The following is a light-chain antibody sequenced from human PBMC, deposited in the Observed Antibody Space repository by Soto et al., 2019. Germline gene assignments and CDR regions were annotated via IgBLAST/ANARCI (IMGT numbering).Light chain of an antibody. J-gene: IGKJ4*01. CDR2: GAS. CDR1: QSVSSY. CDR3: QQYNNWPPGYT. Sequence: DIVLTQSPATLSLSPGERATLSCRASQSVSSYLAWYQQKPGQAPRLLIYGASTRATGIPARFSGSGSGTEFTLTISSLQSEDFAVYYCQQYNNWPPGYTFGGGTKVDIK. V-gene: IGKV3-15*01.